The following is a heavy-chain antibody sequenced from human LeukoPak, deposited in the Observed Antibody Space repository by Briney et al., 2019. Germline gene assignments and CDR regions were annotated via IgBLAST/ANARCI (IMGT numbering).Heavy chain of an antibody. CDR1: GGSISSYY. Sequence: SETLSLTCTVSGGSISSYYWSWIRQPPGKGLEWIGYIYYSGSTNYNPSLKSRVTISVDTSKNQFSLKLSSVAAADTAVYYCARCPQPVRVYYFDYWGQGTLVTVSS. V-gene: IGHV4-59*01. J-gene: IGHJ4*02. CDR3: ARCPQPVRVYYFDY. D-gene: IGHD2-2*01. CDR2: IYYSGST.